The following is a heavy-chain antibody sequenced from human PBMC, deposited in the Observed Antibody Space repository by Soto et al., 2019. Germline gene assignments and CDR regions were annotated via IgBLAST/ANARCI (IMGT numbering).Heavy chain of an antibody. CDR2: INAGNGNT. CDR1: WNTLTKSD. V-gene: IGHV1-3*01. CDR3: ARGLPLAADY. J-gene: IGHJ4*02. Sequence: GAPVKGSWKGFWNTLTKSDIPLGGQAPGQRLEWMGWINAGNGNTKYSQKFQGRVTITRDTSASTAYMELSSLRSEDTAVYYCARGLPLAADYWGQGTLVTVSS.